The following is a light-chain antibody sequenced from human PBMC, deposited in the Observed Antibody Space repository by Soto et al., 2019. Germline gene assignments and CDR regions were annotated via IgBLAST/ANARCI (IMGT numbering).Light chain of an antibody. J-gene: IGKJ2*01. Sequence: LSASVGDRVTITCRASQSISSSLAWYQQKPGKAPRLLIYKASSLENGVPSRFSGSGSGTEFTLTINSLQPDDFATYYCQQYETSSPFTFGQGTKLEI. CDR3: QQYETSSPFT. CDR1: QSISSS. CDR2: KAS. V-gene: IGKV1-5*03.